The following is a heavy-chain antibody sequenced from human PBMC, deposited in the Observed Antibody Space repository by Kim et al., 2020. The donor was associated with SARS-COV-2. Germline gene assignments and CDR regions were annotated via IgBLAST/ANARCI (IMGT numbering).Heavy chain of an antibody. Sequence: KFSAESVKGRFTISRDNSKNTVYLQMNSLRPEDTGVYYCAKDMAGIRGMDVWGQGTTVTVSS. CDR2: K. J-gene: IGHJ6*02. V-gene: IGHV3-30*02. CDR3: AKDMAGIRGMDV. D-gene: IGHD1-20*01.